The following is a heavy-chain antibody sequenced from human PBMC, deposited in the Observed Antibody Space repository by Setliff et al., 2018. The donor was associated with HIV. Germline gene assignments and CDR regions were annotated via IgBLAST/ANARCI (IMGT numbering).Heavy chain of an antibody. D-gene: IGHD3-10*01. J-gene: IGHJ4*02. V-gene: IGHV4-31*03. Sequence: SETLSLTCTVSGGAINRFPYYWTWIRHHPERGLEWIGYIYYNGITYYSPSLWSRVTISIDTPMNEFSLKLSSVTAADTATYSCARGGITTMFRGVTYPYPLYSFDSWGQGTLVTVSS. CDR2: IYYNGIT. CDR3: ARGGITTMFRGVTYPYPLYSFDS. CDR1: GGAINRFPYY.